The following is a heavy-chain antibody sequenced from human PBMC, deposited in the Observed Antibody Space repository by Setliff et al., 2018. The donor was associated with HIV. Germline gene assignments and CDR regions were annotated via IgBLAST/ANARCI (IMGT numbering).Heavy chain of an antibody. J-gene: IGHJ4*02. V-gene: IGHV1-2*02. CDR3: ARDSGTNDHFLSPYYGALDF. D-gene: IGHD3-3*02. Sequence: ASVKVSCKSSGYTFSDHYIHWVRQAPVQGLQWMGWINPGSGVTKYAQKFQGRFIMTTDTTINTLYMELERLTSDDTALYYCARDSGTNDHFLSPYYGALDFWGLGTLVTVSS. CDR2: INPGSGVT. CDR1: GYTFSDHY.